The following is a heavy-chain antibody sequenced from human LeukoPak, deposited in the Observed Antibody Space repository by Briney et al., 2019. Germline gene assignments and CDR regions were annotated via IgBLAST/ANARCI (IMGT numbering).Heavy chain of an antibody. CDR2: INHSGST. Sequence: PSETLSLTCAVYGGSFSGYYWSWIRQPPGKGLEWIGEINHSGSTNYNPSLKSRVTISVDTSKNQFSLKLSSVTAADTAVYYCARGTRGYSYGPRHVDYWGQGTLVTVSS. CDR3: ARGTRGYSYGPRHVDY. J-gene: IGHJ4*02. D-gene: IGHD5-18*01. CDR1: GGSFSGYY. V-gene: IGHV4-34*01.